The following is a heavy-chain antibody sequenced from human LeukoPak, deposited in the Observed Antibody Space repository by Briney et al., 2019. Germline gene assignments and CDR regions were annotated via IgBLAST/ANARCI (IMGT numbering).Heavy chain of an antibody. D-gene: IGHD3-10*02. CDR1: GFSLSSNGVG. J-gene: IGHJ3*02. CDR2: IYWDDDK. V-gene: IGHV2-5*02. Sequence: SGPTLVNPTQTLMVTCTFSGFSLSSNGVGVGWIRQPPGKALEWLALIYWDDDKRYSPSLRSRLSITKDTSKNQVVLTMTKMDPVDTATYYCAHLGGAFTSASYVFAFNIWGQGTMVSVSS. CDR3: AHLGGAFTSASYVFAFNI.